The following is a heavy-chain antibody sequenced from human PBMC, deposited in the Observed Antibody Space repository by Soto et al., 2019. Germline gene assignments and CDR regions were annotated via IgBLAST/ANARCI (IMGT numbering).Heavy chain of an antibody. CDR3: ARDKDDFWYNYYYYYMDV. CDR1: GFTFSSYS. D-gene: IGHD3-3*01. Sequence: GGSLRLSCAASGFTFSSYSMNWVRQAPGKGLEWVSYISSSSSTIYYAASVKGGFTISRDNAKNSLYLQMNSLRAEDTAVYYGARDKDDFWYNYYYYYMDVWGKGTTVTVSS. V-gene: IGHV3-48*01. CDR2: ISSSSSTI. J-gene: IGHJ6*03.